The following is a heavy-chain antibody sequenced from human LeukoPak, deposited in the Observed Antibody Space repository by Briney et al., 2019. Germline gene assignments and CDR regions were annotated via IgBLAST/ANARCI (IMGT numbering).Heavy chain of an antibody. CDR3: ARVCSGGSCYDSGT. Sequence: SVKVSCKASGGIFSSYTISWVRQAPGQGLEWMGRIIPILGIANYAQKFQGRVTITADKSTSTAYMELSSLRSEDAAVYYCARVCSGGSCYDSGTWGQGTLVTVSS. CDR1: GGIFSSYT. CDR2: IIPILGIA. J-gene: IGHJ5*02. D-gene: IGHD2-15*01. V-gene: IGHV1-69*02.